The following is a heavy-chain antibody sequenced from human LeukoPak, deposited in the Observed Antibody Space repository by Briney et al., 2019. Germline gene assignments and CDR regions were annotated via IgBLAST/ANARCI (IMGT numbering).Heavy chain of an antibody. CDR3: ARFGWVPPTHFDY. V-gene: IGHV3-74*01. J-gene: IGHJ4*02. Sequence: GGSLRLSCVGSGFTLSRYWMHWVRQAPGKGLVWVSHINTDGSSTNYADSVKGRFTISRDNAKNTLYLQMNSLRAEDTAVCYCARFGWVPPTHFDYWGQGTLVTVSS. CDR1: GFTLSRYW. D-gene: IGHD3-10*01. CDR2: INTDGSST.